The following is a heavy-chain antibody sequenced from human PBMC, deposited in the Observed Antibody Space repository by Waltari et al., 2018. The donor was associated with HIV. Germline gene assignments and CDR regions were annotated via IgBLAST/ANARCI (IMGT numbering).Heavy chain of an antibody. CDR2: INTDETIR. J-gene: IGHJ6*02. V-gene: IGHV3-74*01. CDR3: VSSGLDV. Sequence: VQLVESGGDLAQPGGSLSLSCVASGFTFSNYWMQLVRQVPGKRLVWVARINTDETIRTYAENVKGRFTISRDNGKNTLYLQMNSLRVEDTAVYYCVSSGLDVWGQGTTVNVSS. CDR1: GFTFSNYW.